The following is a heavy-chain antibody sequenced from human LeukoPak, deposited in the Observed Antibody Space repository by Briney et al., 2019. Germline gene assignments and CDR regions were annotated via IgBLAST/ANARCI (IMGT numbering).Heavy chain of an antibody. V-gene: IGHV3-7*01. J-gene: IGHJ3*02. CDR2: IKQDGSEK. CDR3: ARDILGYCSGGSCQHDAFDI. Sequence: GGSLRLSCAASGFTFSSYWMSWVRQAPGKGLEWVANIKQDGSEKYYVDSVKGRFTISRDNAKNSLYLQMNSLRAEDTAVYYCARDILGYCSGGSCQHDAFDIWGQGTMVTVSS. D-gene: IGHD2-15*01. CDR1: GFTFSSYW.